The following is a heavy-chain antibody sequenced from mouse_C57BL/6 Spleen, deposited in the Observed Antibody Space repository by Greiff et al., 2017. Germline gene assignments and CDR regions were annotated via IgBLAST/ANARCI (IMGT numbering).Heavy chain of an antibody. CDR2: IYPRSGNT. V-gene: IGHV1-81*01. D-gene: IGHD1-1*01. J-gene: IGHJ2*01. CDR3: ANYYGSSYGNY. Sequence: VKLVESGAELARPGASVKLSCKASGYTFTSYGISWVKQRTGQGLEWIGEIYPRSGNTYYNEKFKGKATLTADKSSSTAYMELRSLTSEDSAVYFCANYYGSSYGNYWGQGTTLTVSS. CDR1: GYTFTSYG.